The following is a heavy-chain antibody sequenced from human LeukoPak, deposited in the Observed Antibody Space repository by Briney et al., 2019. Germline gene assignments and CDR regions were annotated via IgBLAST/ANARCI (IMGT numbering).Heavy chain of an antibody. J-gene: IGHJ5*02. CDR1: GVTFSRDV. CDR3: ARDPQPWVLSGPADR. D-gene: IGHD1-26*01. V-gene: IGHV3-30*03. CDR2: ISYDGSYE. Sequence: SPRLSCVASGVTFSRDVMYWGRQAPGKGLECVDIISYDGSYENYGDSVKGRFTISRDNSKNTLDLQMNSPIAEDTAVYYCARDPQPWVLSGPADRWGQGTLVTVSS.